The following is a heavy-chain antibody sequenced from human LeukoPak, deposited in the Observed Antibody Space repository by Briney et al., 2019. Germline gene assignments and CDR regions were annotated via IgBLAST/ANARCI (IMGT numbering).Heavy chain of an antibody. CDR3: ATTASLIRYFDEARYFDY. CDR1: GFTFSSYW. Sequence: PGGSLRLSCAASGFTFSSYWMHWVRQAPGKGLVWVSRINSDGSSTSYADSVKGRFTISRDNAKNTLYLQMNSLRAEDTAVYYCATTASLIRYFDEARYFDYWGQGTLVTVSS. J-gene: IGHJ4*02. V-gene: IGHV3-74*01. CDR2: INSDGSST. D-gene: IGHD3-9*01.